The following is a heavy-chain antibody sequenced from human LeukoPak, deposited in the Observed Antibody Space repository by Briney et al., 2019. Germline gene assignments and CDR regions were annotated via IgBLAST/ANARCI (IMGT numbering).Heavy chain of an antibody. CDR1: GGSFSGYY. CDR2: INHSGST. J-gene: IGHJ4*02. V-gene: IGHV4-34*01. D-gene: IGHD5-24*01. CDR3: ARGGRDGYKNIDY. Sequence: SETLSLACAVYGGSFSGYYWSWIRQPPGRGLEWIGEINHSGSTNYNPSLKSRVTISVDTSKNQFSLKLSSVTAADTAVYYCARGGRDGYKNIDYWGQGTLVTVSS.